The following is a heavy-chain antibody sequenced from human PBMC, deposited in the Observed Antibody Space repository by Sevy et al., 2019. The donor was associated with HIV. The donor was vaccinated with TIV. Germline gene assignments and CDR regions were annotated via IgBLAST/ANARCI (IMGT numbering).Heavy chain of an antibody. CDR2: IYYSGST. V-gene: IGHV4-39*01. CDR3: ARQGALPWIHLFDY. Sequence: SETLSLTCTVSGGSIISSSYYWGWIRQPPGKGLEWIGSIYYSGSTYYNPSLKSRVTISVDTSKNQFSLKLSSVTAADTAVYYCARQGALPWIHLFDYWGQGTLVTVSS. D-gene: IGHD5-18*01. CDR1: GGSIISSSYY. J-gene: IGHJ4*02.